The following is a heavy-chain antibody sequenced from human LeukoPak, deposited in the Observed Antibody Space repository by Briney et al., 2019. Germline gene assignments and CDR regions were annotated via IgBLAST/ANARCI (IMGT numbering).Heavy chain of an antibody. CDR2: FYNSGT. Sequence: PSETLSLTCTVSGGSISSHYWSWIRQPPGKGLEWIGTFYNSGTNHNPSLTSRVTIVVDTSKNQFALRLSSVTAADTAIYYCATSRGSDGSGTYWGQGTLVTVSS. CDR3: ATSRGSDGSGTY. D-gene: IGHD3-10*01. CDR1: GGSISSHY. J-gene: IGHJ4*02. V-gene: IGHV4-59*11.